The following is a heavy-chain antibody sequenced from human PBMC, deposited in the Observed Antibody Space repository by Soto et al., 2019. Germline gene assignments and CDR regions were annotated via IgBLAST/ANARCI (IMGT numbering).Heavy chain of an antibody. J-gene: IGHJ6*02. D-gene: IGHD3-3*01. CDR3: ARGRGITIFGVVNYYYGMDV. CDR2: ISSSSSTI. Sequence: GGSLRLSCAASGFTFSSYSMNWVRQAPGKGLEWVSYISSSSSTIYYADSVKGRFTISRDNAKNSLYLQTNSLRDEDTAVYYCARGRGITIFGVVNYYYGMDVWGQGTTVTVSS. V-gene: IGHV3-48*02. CDR1: GFTFSSYS.